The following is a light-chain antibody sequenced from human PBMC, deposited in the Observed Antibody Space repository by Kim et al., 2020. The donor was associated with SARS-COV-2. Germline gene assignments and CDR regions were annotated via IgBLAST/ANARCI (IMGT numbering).Light chain of an antibody. Sequence: PGERATLSCRPSPSVINTYLAWYQQKPGQAPRLLIYASSTRATDLPDRLSGSGSGTDSTPTISRLESEDFAVYYCQQHGIYPWTFGQGAKV. J-gene: IGKJ1*01. V-gene: IGKV3-20*01. CDR2: ASS. CDR1: PSVINTY. CDR3: QQHGIYPWT.